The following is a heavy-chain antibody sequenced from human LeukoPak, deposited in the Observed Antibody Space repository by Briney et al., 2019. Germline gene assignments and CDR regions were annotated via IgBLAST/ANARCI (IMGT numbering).Heavy chain of an antibody. D-gene: IGHD3-16*02. V-gene: IGHV1-2*02. CDR1: GYTFTGYY. J-gene: IGHJ4*02. CDR3: ARDYVHYDYVWGSYRLNY. Sequence: GASVKVSCKASGYTFTGYYMHWVRQAPGQGLEWVGWINPNSGGTNYAQKFQGRVTMTRDTSISTAYMELSRLRSDDTAVYYCARDYVHYDYVWGSYRLNYWGQGTLVTVSS. CDR2: INPNSGGT.